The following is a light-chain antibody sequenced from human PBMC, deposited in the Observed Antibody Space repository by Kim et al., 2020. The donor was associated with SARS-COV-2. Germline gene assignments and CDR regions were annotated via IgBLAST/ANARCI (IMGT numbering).Light chain of an antibody. V-gene: IGKV3-11*01. CDR2: DIS. CDR1: QSVSNY. Sequence: LSLSPGERATLSCRASQSVSNYLAWYQQKPGQAPSLLIYDISTRATGVPARFSGSGSGTDFTLTISSLEPEDFAVYYCQQRANWRTFGQGTKLEI. CDR3: QQRANWRT. J-gene: IGKJ2*01.